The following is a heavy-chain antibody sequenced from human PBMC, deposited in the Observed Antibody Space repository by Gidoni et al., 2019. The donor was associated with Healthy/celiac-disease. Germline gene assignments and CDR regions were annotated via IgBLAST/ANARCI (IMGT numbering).Heavy chain of an antibody. D-gene: IGHD4-17*01. J-gene: IGHJ4*02. V-gene: IGHV3-43*01. Sequence: EVQLVESGGVVVQPGGSLRLSCAASGFTFDDYSMHWVRQAPGKGLEWVSLISWDGGSTYYADSVKGRFTISRDNSKNSLYLQMNSLRTEDTALYYCAKDKTSFHGDSPFNYFDYWGQGTLVTVSS. CDR3: AKDKTSFHGDSPFNYFDY. CDR2: ISWDGGST. CDR1: GFTFDDYS.